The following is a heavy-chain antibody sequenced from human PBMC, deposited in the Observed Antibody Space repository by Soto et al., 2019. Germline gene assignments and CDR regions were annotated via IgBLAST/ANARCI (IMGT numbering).Heavy chain of an antibody. CDR2: ISYDGSNK. Sequence: VQLVESGGGGVQPGRSLRLSCAASGFTFSSYGMHWVRQAPGKGLEWVAVISYDGSNKYYADSVKGRFTISRDNSKNTLYLQMNSLRAEYTAVYYCAKGALRFLEWSAYYFDYWGQGTLVTVSS. CDR3: AKGALRFLEWSAYYFDY. J-gene: IGHJ4*02. D-gene: IGHD3-3*01. CDR1: GFTFSSYG. V-gene: IGHV3-30*18.